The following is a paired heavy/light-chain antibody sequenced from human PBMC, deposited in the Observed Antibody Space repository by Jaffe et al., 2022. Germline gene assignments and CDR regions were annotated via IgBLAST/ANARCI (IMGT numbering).Heavy chain of an antibody. J-gene: IGHJ4*02. CDR2: IRYDGSNK. CDR1: GFTFSSYG. D-gene: IGHD3-22*01. V-gene: IGHV3-30*02. CDR3: AKDLQFAYNYYDKFGAGIDY. Sequence: QVQLVESGGGVVQPGGSLRLSCAASGFTFSSYGMHWVRQAPGKGLEWVAFIRYDGSNKYYADSVKGRFTISRDNSKNTLYLQMNSLRAEDTAVYYCAKDLQFAYNYYDKFGAGIDYWGQGTLVTVSS.
Light chain of an antibody. J-gene: IGKJ3*01. Sequence: AIQLTQSPSSLSASVGDRVTITCRASQGISSALAWYQQKPGKAPKLLIYDASSLESGVPSRFSGSGSGTDFTLTISSLQPEDFATYYCQQFNSYPQLTFGPGTKVDIK. CDR3: QQFNSYPQLT. CDR2: DAS. V-gene: IGKV1-13*02. CDR1: QGISSA.